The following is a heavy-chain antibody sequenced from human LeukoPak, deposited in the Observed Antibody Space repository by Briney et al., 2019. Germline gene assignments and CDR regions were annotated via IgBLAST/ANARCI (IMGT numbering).Heavy chain of an antibody. Sequence: SGGSLRLSCAASGFTFSSYAMSWVRQAPGKGLEWVSAISGSGGSTYYADSVEGRFTISRDNSKNTLYLQMNSLRAEDTAVYYCASHLTPEDERLGVAFDIWGQGTMVTVSS. D-gene: IGHD1-14*01. J-gene: IGHJ3*02. CDR3: ASHLTPEDERLGVAFDI. V-gene: IGHV3-23*01. CDR2: ISGSGGST. CDR1: GFTFSSYA.